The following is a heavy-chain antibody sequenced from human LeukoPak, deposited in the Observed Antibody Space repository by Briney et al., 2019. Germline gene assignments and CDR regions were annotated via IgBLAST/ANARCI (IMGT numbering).Heavy chain of an antibody. CDR3: ARVGDHFHWYLDL. V-gene: IGHV3-53*01. J-gene: IGHJ2*01. Sequence: GGSLRLSCAASGFTVSTNYMNWVRQAPGKGLEWVSILYSGSDTYYADSVKGRFPISRDSSKNILSLQMNNLRAEDTAVYYCARVGDHFHWYLDLWGRGTLVTVSS. CDR2: LYSGSDT. CDR1: GFTVSTNY. D-gene: IGHD3-10*01.